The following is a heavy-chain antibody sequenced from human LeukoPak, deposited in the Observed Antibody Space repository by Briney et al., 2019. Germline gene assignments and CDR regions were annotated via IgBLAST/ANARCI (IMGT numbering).Heavy chain of an antibody. J-gene: IGHJ3*02. CDR2: IKQDGSEK. V-gene: IGHV3-7*03. CDR3: ARDRGDGWSPLAI. D-gene: IGHD6-19*01. CDR1: GVTFSGYW. Sequence: GGSLRLSCAGSGVTFSGYWMSWIRQAPGKGLEWVANIKQDGSEKYYVGSVKGRFTISRDNAKNSLYLQMNRLRAEDTAVYYCARDRGDGWSPLAIWGQGTMVTVSS.